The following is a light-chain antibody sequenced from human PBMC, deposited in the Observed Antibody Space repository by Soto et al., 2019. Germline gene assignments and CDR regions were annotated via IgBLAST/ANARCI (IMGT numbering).Light chain of an antibody. V-gene: IGKV3-11*01. CDR3: QQRNVWPPIT. CDR2: DAS. Sequence: EVVFTQPPATLSLSPGERATLSCRASQSIRTSLAWYQQKPGQAPRLVIFDASNRANGVPARFGGSGSGTDFTLTINSLEPEDFAVYYCQQRNVWPPITFGQGTRLEIK. CDR1: QSIRTS. J-gene: IGKJ5*01.